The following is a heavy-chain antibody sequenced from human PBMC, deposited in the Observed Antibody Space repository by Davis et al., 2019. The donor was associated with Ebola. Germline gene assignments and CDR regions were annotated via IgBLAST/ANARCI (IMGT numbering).Heavy chain of an antibody. CDR2: IYYSGST. CDR1: AGSISSSSYY. Sequence: SETLSLTCTVSAGSISSSSYYWGWIRQPPGKGLEWIGSIYYSGSTYYNPSLKSRVTISVGTSKNQFSLKLSSVTAADTAIYYCARDRYSTVTTFYGMDVWGQGTTVTVSS. J-gene: IGHJ6*01. CDR3: ARDRYSTVTTFYGMDV. V-gene: IGHV4-39*07. D-gene: IGHD4-17*01.